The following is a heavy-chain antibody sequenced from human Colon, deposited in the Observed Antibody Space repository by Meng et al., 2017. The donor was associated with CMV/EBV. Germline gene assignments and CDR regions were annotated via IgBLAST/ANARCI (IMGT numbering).Heavy chain of an antibody. CDR1: GYSFTTYW. V-gene: IGHV5-51*01. D-gene: IGHD5-12*01. J-gene: IGHJ3*02. CDR2: IYPGDSDT. CDR3: ARPGVGTSGPDAFDI. Sequence: GESLKISCKGSGYSFTTYWIGWVRQMPGKGLEWMGIIYPGDSDTRYSPSFQGQVTISADKSISTAYLQWSSLKASDTAMYYCARPGVGTSGPDAFDIWGQGTMVTVSS.